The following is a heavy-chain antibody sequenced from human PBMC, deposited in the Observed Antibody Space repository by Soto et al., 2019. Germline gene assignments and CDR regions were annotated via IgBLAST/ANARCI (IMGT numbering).Heavy chain of an antibody. V-gene: IGHV3-30*18. J-gene: IGHJ4*02. CDR1: GFTFSNYG. CDR3: AKDGNTYVSADF. CDR2: ISSDVSNK. D-gene: IGHD5-18*01. Sequence: QVQLVESGGGVVQPGGSLRLSCAASGFTFSNYGMHWVRQAPGKGLDWVALISSDVSNKYYADSVKGRFTISSDNSKNTLCPQMNSLRSEDTVVYYCAKDGNTYVSADFWGQGTMGTVSS.